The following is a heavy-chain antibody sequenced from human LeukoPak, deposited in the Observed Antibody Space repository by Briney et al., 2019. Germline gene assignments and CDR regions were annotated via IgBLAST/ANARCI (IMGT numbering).Heavy chain of an antibody. CDR2: ITWNGATT. CDR1: GFTFSSFA. Sequence: GGSLSLSCAASGFTFSSFAMSWVRQAPGKGLEWVSGITWNGATTGFADSVKGRFTISRDIAKNSLYLGMSSLRAEDTAFYYCAREYGDYSSYFDLWGRGTLVTVSS. V-gene: IGHV3-20*04. D-gene: IGHD4-17*01. CDR3: AREYGDYSSYFDL. J-gene: IGHJ2*01.